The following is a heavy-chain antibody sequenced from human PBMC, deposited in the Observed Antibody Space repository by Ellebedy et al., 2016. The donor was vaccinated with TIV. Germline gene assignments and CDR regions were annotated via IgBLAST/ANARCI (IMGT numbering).Heavy chain of an antibody. CDR3: ARVRRDGSGSYYTGWYFDL. CDR2: IIPIFGTA. V-gene: IGHV1-69*13. Sequence: SVKVSCXASGGTFSSYAISWVRQAPGQGLAWMGGIIPIFGTANYAQKFQGRVTITADESTSTAYMELSSLRSEDTAVYYCARVRRDGSGSYYTGWYFDLWGRGTLVTVSS. D-gene: IGHD3-10*01. CDR1: GGTFSSYA. J-gene: IGHJ2*01.